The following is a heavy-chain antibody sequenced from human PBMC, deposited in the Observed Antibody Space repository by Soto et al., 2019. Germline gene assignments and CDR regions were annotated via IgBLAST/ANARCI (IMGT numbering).Heavy chain of an antibody. V-gene: IGHV3-66*01. J-gene: IGHJ4*02. CDR3: ARESIVGATTTFDY. CDR2: IYSGGST. D-gene: IGHD1-26*01. CDR1: GFTVSSNY. Sequence: EVQLVESGGGLVKPGESLRLSSAASGFTVSSNYMSWVREAPGKGLEWVSIIYSGGSTYYADSVKGRFTISRDNSKNTLYLQMNSLRAEDTAVYYCARESIVGATTTFDYWGQGTLVTVSS.